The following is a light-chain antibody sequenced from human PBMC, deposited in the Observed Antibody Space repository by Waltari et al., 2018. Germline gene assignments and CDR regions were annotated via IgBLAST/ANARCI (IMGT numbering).Light chain of an antibody. Sequence: DVQMTQSPSTLSASVGDSVTIPCRASQSVNVWLAWYQQKQGKAPKLLIYKTSNLEKGVPSRFSGDGYGTEFTLTISSLQPDDFATYYCQHYSGSLRAFGQGTRVEVK. CDR1: QSVNVW. CDR3: QHYSGSLRA. J-gene: IGKJ1*01. V-gene: IGKV1-5*03. CDR2: KTS.